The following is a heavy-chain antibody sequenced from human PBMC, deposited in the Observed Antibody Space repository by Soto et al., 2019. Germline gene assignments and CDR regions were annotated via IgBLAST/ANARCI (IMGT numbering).Heavy chain of an antibody. CDR3: AKGALYYDFWSGYPEYGMDV. CDR2: ISYDGSNK. Sequence: GGSLRLSCAASGFTFSSYAMSWVRQAPGKGLEWVAVISYDGSNKYYADSVKGRFTISRDNSKNTLYLQMNSLRAEDTAVYYCAKGALYYDFWSGYPEYGMDVWGQGTTVTVSS. CDR1: GFTFSSYA. D-gene: IGHD3-3*01. J-gene: IGHJ6*02. V-gene: IGHV3-30*18.